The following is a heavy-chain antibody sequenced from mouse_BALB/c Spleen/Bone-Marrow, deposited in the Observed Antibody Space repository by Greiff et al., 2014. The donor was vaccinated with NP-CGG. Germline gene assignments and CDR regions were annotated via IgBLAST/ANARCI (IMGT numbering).Heavy chain of an antibody. CDR1: GYSITSDYA. CDR2: ISYSGST. Sequence: EVHLVESGPGLVKPSQSLSLTCTVTGYSITSDYAWHWIRQFPGNRLEWMGYISYSGSTNYNPSLKSRISITRDTSKSQFFLQLNSVTTEDTASYYCSRDGNYPWYFDVWGAGTTVTVSS. V-gene: IGHV3-2*02. CDR3: SRDGNYPWYFDV. J-gene: IGHJ1*01. D-gene: IGHD2-1*01.